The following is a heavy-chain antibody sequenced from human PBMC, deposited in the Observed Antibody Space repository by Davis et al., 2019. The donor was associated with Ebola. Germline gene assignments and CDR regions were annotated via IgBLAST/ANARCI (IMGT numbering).Heavy chain of an antibody. J-gene: IGHJ5*02. CDR3: ARAGGYCSGGSCYRRWWFDP. CDR1: GGSISSGGYS. D-gene: IGHD2-15*01. CDR2: IYHSGST. V-gene: IGHV4-30-2*01. Sequence: PSETLSLTCAVSGGSISSGGYSWSWIRQPPGKGLEWIGYIYHSGSTYYNPSLKSRVTISVDRSKNQFSLKLSSVTAANTAVYYCARAGGYCSGGSCYRRWWFDPWGQGTLVTVSS.